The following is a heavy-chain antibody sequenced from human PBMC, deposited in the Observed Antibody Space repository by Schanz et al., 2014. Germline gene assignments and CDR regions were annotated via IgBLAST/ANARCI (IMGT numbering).Heavy chain of an antibody. CDR2: IATSSSTR. Sequence: EVQLVESGGGLVQPGGSLRLSCAVSGFDFNSYSMNWVRQVPGKGLEWLSYIATSSSTRHYADSVKGRVTISRDNAKNSVSLQMRRLRVEDTAVYYCASGVHVSSLQKGLQFWGRGTLVIVSS. J-gene: IGHJ1*01. D-gene: IGHD3-10*01. CDR1: GFDFNSYS. V-gene: IGHV3-48*01. CDR3: ASGVHVSSLQKGLQF.